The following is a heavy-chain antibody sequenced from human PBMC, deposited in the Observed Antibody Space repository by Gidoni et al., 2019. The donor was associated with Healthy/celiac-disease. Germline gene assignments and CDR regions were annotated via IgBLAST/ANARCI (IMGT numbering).Heavy chain of an antibody. CDR2: ISAYNGNT. Sequence: QVQLVPSGAEVKKPGAPVRVSCKASGYTFTSYVISWVRQAPGQGLEWKGWISAYNGNTNYAQKLQGRVTMTTDTSTSTAYMELRSLRSDDTAVYYCARDGPYYDFWSGGGYGMDVWGQGTTVTVSS. J-gene: IGHJ6*02. CDR3: ARDGPYYDFWSGGGYGMDV. D-gene: IGHD3-3*01. V-gene: IGHV1-18*04. CDR1: GYTFTSYV.